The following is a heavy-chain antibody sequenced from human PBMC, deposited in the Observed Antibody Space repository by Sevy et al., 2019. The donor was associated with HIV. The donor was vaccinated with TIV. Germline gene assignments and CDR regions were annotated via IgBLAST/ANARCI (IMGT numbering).Heavy chain of an antibody. CDR2: IGWNSGGV. D-gene: IGHD3-10*01. CDR3: AKDLLPYGSGSYPLDY. J-gene: IGHJ4*02. Sequence: GGSLRLSCAASGFRFEDYGMHWVRRAPGKGLEWVSGIGWNSGGVGFGVSVKGRFTISRDNAKNLLYLQMNSLTSEDTALYYCAKDLLPYGSGSYPLDYWGQGTVVTVSS. CDR1: GFRFEDYG. V-gene: IGHV3-9*01.